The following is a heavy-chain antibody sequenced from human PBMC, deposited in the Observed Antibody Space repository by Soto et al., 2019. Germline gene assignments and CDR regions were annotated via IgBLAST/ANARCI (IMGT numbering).Heavy chain of an antibody. J-gene: IGHJ4*02. CDR2: INPNSGGT. CDR1: GYTFTGYY. D-gene: IGHD2-2*01. Sequence: QVQLVQSGAEVQKPGASVKVSCKASGYTFTGYYMHWVRQAPGQGPEWMGCINPNSGGTNYAQTFQGRVPMTRDTSISTAYMELRSLRSDDTAVYYCATARSYIVVVPAALDYWGQGTLVTVSS. CDR3: ATARSYIVVVPAALDY. V-gene: IGHV1-2*02.